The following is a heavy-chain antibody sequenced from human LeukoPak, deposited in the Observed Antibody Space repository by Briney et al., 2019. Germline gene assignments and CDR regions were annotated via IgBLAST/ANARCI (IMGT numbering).Heavy chain of an antibody. CDR1: GHTFTSYD. J-gene: IGHJ5*02. D-gene: IGHD3-10*01. V-gene: IGHV1-8*02. Sequence: GASVKVSCKASGHTFTSYDINWARQATGQGLEWMGWMNPNSGNTAYAQKFQGRVTMTRNTSISTAYMELSSLRSEDTAVYYCAREDYYGSGSFDPWGQGTLVTVSS. CDR2: MNPNSGNT. CDR3: AREDYYGSGSFDP.